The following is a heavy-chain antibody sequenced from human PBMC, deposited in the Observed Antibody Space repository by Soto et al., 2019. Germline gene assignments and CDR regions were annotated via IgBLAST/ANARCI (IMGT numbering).Heavy chain of an antibody. V-gene: IGHV5-51*01. CDR2: IYPGDSDT. Sequence: EVQLVQSGAEVKKPGESLKISCKGSGYSFASYWIGWVRQVPGKGLEWMGIIYPGDSDTRYSPSFQGLVTISADESASSAYLQWSSLRASDTAMYYCARHPKFYNEGHYFDYWGQGTLVTVSS. J-gene: IGHJ4*02. D-gene: IGHD1-1*01. CDR1: GYSFASYW. CDR3: ARHPKFYNEGHYFDY.